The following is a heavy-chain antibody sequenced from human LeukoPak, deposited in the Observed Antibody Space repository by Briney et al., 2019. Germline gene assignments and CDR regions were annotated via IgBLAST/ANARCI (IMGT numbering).Heavy chain of an antibody. J-gene: IGHJ3*02. V-gene: IGHV1-24*01. CDR1: GYTLTELS. CDR2: FDPEDGET. CDR3: ATEGRRYDSSGHAFDI. Sequence: ASVKVSCKVSGYTLTELSMHWVRQAPGKGLEWMGGFDPEDGETIYAQKFQGRVTMTEDTSTDTAYMELSSLRSEDTAVYYCATEGRRYDSSGHAFDIWGQGTMVTVSS. D-gene: IGHD3-22*01.